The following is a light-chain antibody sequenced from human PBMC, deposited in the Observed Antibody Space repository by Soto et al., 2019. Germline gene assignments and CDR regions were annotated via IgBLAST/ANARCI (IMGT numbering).Light chain of an antibody. Sequence: QSVLTQPPSASGTPGQRVIISCSGSNSNIGTYTVNWYQQLPGTAPKLLIYTDYRRPSGVPDRFSGSKSGTSASLAISGLQSEDEADYYCASWDDSLSGGVFGGGTKVTVL. CDR2: TDY. J-gene: IGLJ3*02. V-gene: IGLV1-44*01. CDR3: ASWDDSLSGGV. CDR1: NSNIGTYT.